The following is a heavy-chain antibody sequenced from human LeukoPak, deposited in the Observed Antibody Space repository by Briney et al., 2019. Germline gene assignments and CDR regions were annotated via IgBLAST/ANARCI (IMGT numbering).Heavy chain of an antibody. CDR3: ARGGHCSSTSCYDY. CDR1: GFTFSSYW. V-gene: IGHV3-74*01. D-gene: IGHD2-2*01. J-gene: IGHJ4*02. Sequence: PGGSLRLSCAASGFTFSSYWMHWVRQTPGEGLVWVSRLNNDGSGTYYADSVKGRFTISRDNTKNTLYLQVNSLRAEDTAVYYCARGGHCSSTSCYDYWGQGTLVTVSS. CDR2: LNNDGSGT.